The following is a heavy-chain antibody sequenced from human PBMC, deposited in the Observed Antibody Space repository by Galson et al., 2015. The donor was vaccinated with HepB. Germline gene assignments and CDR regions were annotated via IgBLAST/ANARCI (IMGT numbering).Heavy chain of an antibody. CDR2: ISSSSSYT. CDR1: GFTFSDYY. J-gene: IGHJ6*02. Sequence: SLRLSCAASGFTFSDYYMSWIRQAPGKGLEWVSYISSSSSYTNYADSVKGRFTISRDNAKNSLYLQMNSLRAEDTAVYYCARGGDINYYGMDVWGQGTTVTVSS. CDR3: ARGGDINYYGMDV. D-gene: IGHD3-9*01. V-gene: IGHV3-11*06.